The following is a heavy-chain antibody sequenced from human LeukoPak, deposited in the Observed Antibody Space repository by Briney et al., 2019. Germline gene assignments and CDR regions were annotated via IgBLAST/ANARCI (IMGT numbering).Heavy chain of an antibody. D-gene: IGHD1-1*01. V-gene: IGHV4-30-4*01. J-gene: IGHJ6*02. CDR2: IYYSGST. CDR3: ARDRNDYYYYYGMDV. Sequence: SETLSLTCTVSGGSISSGDYYWSWIRQPPGKGLEWIGYIYYSGSTYYNPSLKSRVTISVDTSKNQFSLKLSSVTAADTAVYYCARDRNDYYYYYGMDVWGQGTTVTVS. CDR1: GGSISSGDYY.